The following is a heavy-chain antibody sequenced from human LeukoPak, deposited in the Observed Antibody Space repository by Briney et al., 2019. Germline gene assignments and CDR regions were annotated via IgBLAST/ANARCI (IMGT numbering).Heavy chain of an antibody. CDR3: AREGFLD. CDR2: ISWNSGNI. CDR1: GFTFDDYA. Sequence: GGSLRLSCAASGFTFDDYAMHWVRQAPGKGLEWVSGISWNSGNIDYADSVKGRFTISRDNAKSSLYLQMNSLRAEDTAVYYCAREGFLDWGQGTLVTVSS. D-gene: IGHD3-3*01. J-gene: IGHJ4*02. V-gene: IGHV3-9*01.